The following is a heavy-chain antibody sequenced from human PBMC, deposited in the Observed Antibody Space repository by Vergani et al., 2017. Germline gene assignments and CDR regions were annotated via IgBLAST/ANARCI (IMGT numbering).Heavy chain of an antibody. CDR1: GGSISSYY. Sequence: QVQLQESGPGLVKPSETLPLTCTVSGGSISSYYWSWIRQPPGKGLEWIGYIYYSGSTNYNPSLKSRVTISVDTSKNQFSLKLSSVTAADTAAYYCARGXRSSSWYGLGWFDPWGQGTLVTVSS. J-gene: IGHJ5*02. CDR2: IYYSGST. CDR3: ARGXRSSSWYGLGWFDP. V-gene: IGHV4-59*01. D-gene: IGHD6-13*01.